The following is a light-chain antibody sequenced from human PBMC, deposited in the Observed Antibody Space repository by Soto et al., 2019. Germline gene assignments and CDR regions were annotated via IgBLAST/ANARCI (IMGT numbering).Light chain of an antibody. Sequence: ETVMTQSPATLSVSPGERVILSCRASQSVSGRLAWFQQKPGQAPRLLIYGASSRATGIPDRFSGSGSGTDFTLTISRLEPEDFAVYYCQQYGSSPWTFGQGTKVEIK. CDR1: QSVSGR. J-gene: IGKJ1*01. CDR3: QQYGSSPWT. CDR2: GAS. V-gene: IGKV3-20*01.